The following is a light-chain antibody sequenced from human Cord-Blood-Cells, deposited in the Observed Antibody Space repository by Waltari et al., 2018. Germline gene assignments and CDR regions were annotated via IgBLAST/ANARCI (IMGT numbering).Light chain of an antibody. Sequence: DIQMTQYPSSMPASAGDSVTITCRASQSISSYLNWNQQKPGKAPKLLIYAASSLQSGVPSRFNGSGSGTDFTLTISSLQPENFSTYYCQQSYSTPYSFGQGTKLEIK. J-gene: IGKJ2*03. CDR3: QQSYSTPYS. CDR1: QSISSY. CDR2: AAS. V-gene: IGKV1-39*01.